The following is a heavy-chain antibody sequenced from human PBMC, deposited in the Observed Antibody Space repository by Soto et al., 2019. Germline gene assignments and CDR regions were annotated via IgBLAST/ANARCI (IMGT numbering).Heavy chain of an antibody. CDR2: ISAYNGNT. J-gene: IGHJ6*02. V-gene: IGHV1-18*01. CDR1: GYTFTSYC. Sequence: ASVKVSCKASGYTFTSYCISWVRQAPGQGLEWMGWISAYNGNTNYAQKLQGRVTMTTDTSTSTAYMELRSLRSDDTAVYYCVREKRWLHSDIWSRRRNYYYYAIDVWGQGTTVTVSS. CDR3: VREKRWLHSDIWSRRRNYYYYAIDV. D-gene: IGHD5-12*01.